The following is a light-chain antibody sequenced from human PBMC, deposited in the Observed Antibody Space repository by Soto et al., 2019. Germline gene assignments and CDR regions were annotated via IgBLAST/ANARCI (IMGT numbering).Light chain of an antibody. CDR3: SSYTSSMTDV. V-gene: IGLV2-14*03. CDR2: DVA. Sequence: QSALTQPASVSGSPGQSITISCTGTSSDVGGYNSVSWYQHHPGKAPKLILYDVAHRPSGVSYRFSGSKSGNTASLTIAGLQAADEADYFCSSYTSSMTDVFGSGTKVTVL. J-gene: IGLJ1*01. CDR1: SSDVGGYNS.